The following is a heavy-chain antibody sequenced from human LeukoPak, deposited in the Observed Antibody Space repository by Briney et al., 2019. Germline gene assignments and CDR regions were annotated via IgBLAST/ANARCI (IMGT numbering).Heavy chain of an antibody. CDR1: GFTFSDYY. CDR2: INWNGGST. Sequence: GGSLRLSCAASGFTFSDYYMSWVRQAPGKGLEWVSGINWNGGSTGYADSVKGRFTISRDNAKNSLYLQMNSLRAEDTALYHCARGTTFDYYYYMDVWGKGTTVTVSS. V-gene: IGHV3-20*01. J-gene: IGHJ6*03. D-gene: IGHD3-16*01. CDR3: ARGTTFDYYYYMDV.